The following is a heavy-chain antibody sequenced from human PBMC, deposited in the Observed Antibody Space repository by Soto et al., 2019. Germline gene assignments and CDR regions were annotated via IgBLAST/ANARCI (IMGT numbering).Heavy chain of an antibody. CDR1: GYTFTSKG. Sequence: QVHLVQSGAEVKRPGASVKVSCKASGYTFTSKGISWVRQASGQGLGWMGWVSVKNGDTNYAQKFQGRVIMTTDTSTTTAYMELRSLRSDDTAVYYCVKDRDTNSWPSRDVWGQGTTVTVSS. D-gene: IGHD6-13*01. J-gene: IGHJ6*02. V-gene: IGHV1-18*01. CDR3: VKDRDTNSWPSRDV. CDR2: VSVKNGDT.